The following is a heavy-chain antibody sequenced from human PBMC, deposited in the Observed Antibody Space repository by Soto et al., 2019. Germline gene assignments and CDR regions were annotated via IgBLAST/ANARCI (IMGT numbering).Heavy chain of an antibody. CDR2: IYRSGYN. Sequence: PSETLSLTCNVSGGSFSPNYWSWIRQPPGKGLEWIGSIYRSGYNYHNPSLKSRISISADTSTNEFSLKLKSVTASDSAVYYCARRGSGSYSDYWGQGTLVTVSS. CDR3: ARRGSGSYSDY. CDR1: GGSFSPNY. D-gene: IGHD3-10*01. J-gene: IGHJ4*02. V-gene: IGHV4-59*05.